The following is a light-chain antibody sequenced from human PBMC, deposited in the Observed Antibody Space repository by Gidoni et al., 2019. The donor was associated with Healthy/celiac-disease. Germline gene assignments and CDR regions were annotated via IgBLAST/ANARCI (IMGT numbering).Light chain of an antibody. Sequence: EIVLTPPPGTLSLSPGERATLSCRASQSVSSSYLAWYQQKPGQAPRLLIYGASSRATGIPDRFSGSGSGTDFTLTISRLEPEDFAVYYCQQYGSSPWTFGQXTKVEIK. J-gene: IGKJ1*01. CDR2: GAS. V-gene: IGKV3-20*01. CDR3: QQYGSSPWT. CDR1: QSVSSSY.